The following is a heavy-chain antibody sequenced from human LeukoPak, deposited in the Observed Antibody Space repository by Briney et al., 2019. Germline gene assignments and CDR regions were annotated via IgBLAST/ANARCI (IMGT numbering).Heavy chain of an antibody. Sequence: PGGSLRLSCAVSGFPFSNSWMYWVRQAPGKGLEGVANIKKDGSGISYVESVKGRFTISRDNSRNSLYLQMNSLKVEDTAVYFCAGGNAMDVWGKGTAVTVYS. CDR3: AGGNAMDV. J-gene: IGHJ6*04. CDR2: IKKDGSGI. V-gene: IGHV3-7*03. CDR1: GFPFSNSW.